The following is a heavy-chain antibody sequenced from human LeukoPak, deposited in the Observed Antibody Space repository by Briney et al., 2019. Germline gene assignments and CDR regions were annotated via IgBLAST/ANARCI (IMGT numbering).Heavy chain of an antibody. D-gene: IGHD6-19*01. CDR3: ARDRDSSGWYDY. Sequence: GGSLRLSCAASGFTFSSYSMNWVRQAPGKGLEWISHIGISSSTIYYADSVKGRFTISRDSAKNSLYLQMNSLRDEDTAVYYCARDRDSSGWYDYWGQGTLVTVSS. CDR2: IGISSSTI. J-gene: IGHJ4*02. V-gene: IGHV3-48*02. CDR1: GFTFSSYS.